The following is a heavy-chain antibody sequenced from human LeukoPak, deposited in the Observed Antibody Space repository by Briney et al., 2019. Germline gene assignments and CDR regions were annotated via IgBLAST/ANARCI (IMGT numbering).Heavy chain of an antibody. CDR3: TRDALWFGRENTSYYYYYYMDV. CDR2: IRSKVYGGTT. V-gene: IGHV3-49*03. D-gene: IGHD3-10*01. J-gene: IGHJ6*03. Sequence: GGSLRLSCTASGFTFGDYAMSWFRQAPGKGLEWVGFIRSKVYGGTTEYAASVKGRFTISGDDSKSIAYLHMNSLKTEDTAVYYCTRDALWFGRENTSYYYYYYMDVWGKGTTVTISS. CDR1: GFTFGDYA.